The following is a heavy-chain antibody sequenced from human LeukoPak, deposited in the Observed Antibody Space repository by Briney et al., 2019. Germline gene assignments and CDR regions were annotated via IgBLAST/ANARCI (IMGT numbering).Heavy chain of an antibody. CDR1: GFTFNNYA. V-gene: IGHV3-23*01. Sequence: GGSLRLSCAASGFTFNNYAMSWVRQAPGKGLEWFSTISDNVASTYYADSVKGRFTISRDNSKNALYLQMNSLRAEDTAVYYCEEVSGCWFWGQGTMVTVSS. CDR3: EEVSGCWF. J-gene: IGHJ3*01. CDR2: ISDNVAST. D-gene: IGHD2-15*01.